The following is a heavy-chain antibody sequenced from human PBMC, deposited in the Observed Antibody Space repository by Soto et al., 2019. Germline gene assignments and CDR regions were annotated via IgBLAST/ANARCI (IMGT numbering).Heavy chain of an antibody. Sequence: GVLRLSCAASGFTFSSYAMSWVRQAPGKGLEWVSAISGSGGSTYYADSVKGRFTISRDNSKNTLYLQMNSLRAEDTAVYYCAKVRYSYQLVLDYWGQGTLVTVSS. V-gene: IGHV3-23*01. J-gene: IGHJ4*02. CDR2: ISGSGGST. CDR3: AKVRYSYQLVLDY. D-gene: IGHD6-13*01. CDR1: GFTFSSYA.